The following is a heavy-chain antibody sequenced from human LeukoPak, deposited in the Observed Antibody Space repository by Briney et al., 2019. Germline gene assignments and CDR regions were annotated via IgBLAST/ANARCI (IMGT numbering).Heavy chain of an antibody. Sequence: GGSLRLSCAASGFTFSSYGMNWVRQAPGKGLEWVSYISTSSNRIDYADSVKGRFTMSRDNTKNLLYLQMNSLRDEDTAMYYCARVSAPGTSGWYFGYWGQGTLVTVSS. CDR3: ARVSAPGTSGWYFGY. D-gene: IGHD6-19*01. CDR1: GFTFSSYG. J-gene: IGHJ4*02. V-gene: IGHV3-48*02. CDR2: ISTSSNRI.